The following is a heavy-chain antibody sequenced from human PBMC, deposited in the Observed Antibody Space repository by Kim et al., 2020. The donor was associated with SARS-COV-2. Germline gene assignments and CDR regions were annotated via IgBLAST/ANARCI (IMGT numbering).Heavy chain of an antibody. D-gene: IGHD3-3*01. CDR2: MNPYSGNT. V-gene: IGHV1-8*01. CDR1: GYTFTSYD. CDR3: ARGLFSTIFGVTIRWYGFD. J-gene: IGHJ3*01. Sequence: ASVKVSCKAAGYTFTSYDINWVRQAPGQGFEWMGWMNPYSGNTGYAQKFQGRGTITSDTSTRTAYMELSALRSEDPACYYCARGLFSTIFGVTIRWYGFD.